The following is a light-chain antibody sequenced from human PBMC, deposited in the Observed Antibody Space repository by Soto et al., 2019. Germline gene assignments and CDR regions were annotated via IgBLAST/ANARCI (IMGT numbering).Light chain of an antibody. J-gene: IGLJ2*01. CDR1: RSNIGKNT. Sequence: QSVLTQPPSMSASPGQTITISCSGARSNIGKNTLNWFQQLPGTAPNLLISTPNHRPSGVRDRFSASKSGTSASLTISGLRSDDEADYYCAAWDDILNIVVFGGGTQLTGL. V-gene: IGLV1-44*01. CDR3: AAWDDILNIVV. CDR2: TPN.